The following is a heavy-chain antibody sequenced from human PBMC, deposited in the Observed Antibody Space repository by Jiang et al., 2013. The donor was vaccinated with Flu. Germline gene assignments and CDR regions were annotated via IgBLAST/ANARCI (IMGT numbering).Heavy chain of an antibody. CDR1: GFSLSNARMG. CDR2: IFSNDEK. J-gene: IGHJ6*02. Sequence: KPTQTLTLTCTVSGFSLSNARMGVSWIRQPPGKALEWLAHIFSNDEKSYSTSLKSRLTISKDTSKSQVVLTMTNMDPVDTATYYCARTHFDWSTPRYGMDVWGQGTTVTVSS. V-gene: IGHV2-26*01. D-gene: IGHD3-9*01. CDR3: ARTHFDWSTPRYGMDV.